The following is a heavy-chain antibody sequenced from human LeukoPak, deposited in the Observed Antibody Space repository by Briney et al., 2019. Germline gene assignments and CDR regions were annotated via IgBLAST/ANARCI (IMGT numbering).Heavy chain of an antibody. Sequence: GGSLRLSCAASGFTFSSYEMNWVRQAPGKGLEWVSYISSRGFTRYYADSVKGRFAISRDNAKNSLYLQMNGLRAEDTAVYYCARGGERVLDFWGQGPLVTVSS. D-gene: IGHD3-16*01. CDR3: ARGGERVLDF. CDR1: GFTFSSYE. J-gene: IGHJ4*02. CDR2: ISSRGFTR. V-gene: IGHV3-48*03.